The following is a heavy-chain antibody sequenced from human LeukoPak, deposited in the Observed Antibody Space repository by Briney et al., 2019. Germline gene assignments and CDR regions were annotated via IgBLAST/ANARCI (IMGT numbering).Heavy chain of an antibody. CDR1: GFSLTTSGVG. CDR2: IYLDGGK. V-gene: IGHV2-5*02. CDR3: AHRRSGYNWNHGDFDY. J-gene: IGHJ4*02. Sequence: SGPTLVNPTQTLTLTCTFFGFSLTTSGVGVDWIRQPPEKALEWLYLIYLDGGKRYTPSLKSRLTINKDTSKNQVVLTMPHMDPVDTATYYCAHRRSGYNWNHGDFDYWGQGTLVTVSS. D-gene: IGHD1-14*01.